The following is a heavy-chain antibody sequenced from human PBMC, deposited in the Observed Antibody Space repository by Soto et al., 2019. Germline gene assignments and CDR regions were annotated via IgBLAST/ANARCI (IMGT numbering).Heavy chain of an antibody. Sequence: QVQLVQSGAEVKKPGSSVKVSCKASGGTFSSYAISWVRQAPGQGLEWLGGIIPIFGTANYAQKFQGRVTNTADESTSTAYKELSSLRSEDTAVYYCARSLSPPRWGGDCYWRTFPPNFYLWGRGTLVTVSS. CDR3: ARSLSPPRWGGDCYWRTFPPNFYL. V-gene: IGHV1-69*01. CDR1: GGTFSSYA. J-gene: IGHJ2*01. CDR2: IIPIFGTA. D-gene: IGHD2-21*02.